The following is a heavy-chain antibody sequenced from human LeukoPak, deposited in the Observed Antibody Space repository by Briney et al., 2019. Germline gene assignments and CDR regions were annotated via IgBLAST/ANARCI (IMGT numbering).Heavy chain of an antibody. Sequence: GGSLRLSCAASGFTFSNYAMSWVRQAPGKGLECVSTISGRGSSTYYADSVKGRFTISRDNSKNALFLQMNSLRAGDTAVYYCAKRITIFGVARGDAFDIWGQGTMVTVSS. CDR1: GFTFSNYA. D-gene: IGHD3-3*01. J-gene: IGHJ3*02. V-gene: IGHV3-23*01. CDR3: AKRITIFGVARGDAFDI. CDR2: ISGRGSST.